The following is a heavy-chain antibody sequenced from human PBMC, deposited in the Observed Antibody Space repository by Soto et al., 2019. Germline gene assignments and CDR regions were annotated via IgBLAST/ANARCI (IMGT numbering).Heavy chain of an antibody. J-gene: IGHJ4*02. CDR2: INAGNGNT. D-gene: IGHD4-17*01. CDR1: GYTFTSYA. V-gene: IGHV1-3*01. CDR3: ARVDYDAPNSFDY. Sequence: QVPLVQSGAEGKKPGASVKVSCKASGYTFTSYAMHCVRPAPGQRLEWMGGINAGNGNTKYSQKFQGRVTITRDTSASTAYMELSSLRSEDTAVYYCARVDYDAPNSFDYCGQGTLVTDSS.